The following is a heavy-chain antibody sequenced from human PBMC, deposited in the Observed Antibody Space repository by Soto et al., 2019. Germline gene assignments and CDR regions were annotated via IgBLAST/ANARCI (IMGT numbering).Heavy chain of an antibody. V-gene: IGHV2-26*01. CDR2: TFSNDEK. CDR1: GFSLSNARMG. CDR3: ARISIGRDWSGIMKGGYYGMDV. J-gene: IGHJ6*02. D-gene: IGHD3-3*01. Sequence: QSGPTLVNPTETLTLACTVSGFSLSNARMGVSWIRQPPGKALEWLAHTFSNDEKSYSTSLKSRLTISKDTSKSQVVLTMTNMDPVDTATYYCARISIGRDWSGIMKGGYYGMDVWGQGTTVTVSS.